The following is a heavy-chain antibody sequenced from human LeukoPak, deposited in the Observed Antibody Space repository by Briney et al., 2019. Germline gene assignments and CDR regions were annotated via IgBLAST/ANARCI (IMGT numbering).Heavy chain of an antibody. CDR3: AKGSGTYYRTAFDY. V-gene: IGHV3-23*01. CDR2: ISYSGGGT. D-gene: IGHD1-26*01. CDR1: GFTFSNAW. J-gene: IGHJ4*02. Sequence: GGSLRLSCAASGFTFSNAWMSWVRQAPGKGLEWVSTISYSGGGTYYADSVKGRFTISRDTSKNTLYLQMNSLRAEDTAVYYCAKGSGTYYRTAFDYWGQGTLVTVSS.